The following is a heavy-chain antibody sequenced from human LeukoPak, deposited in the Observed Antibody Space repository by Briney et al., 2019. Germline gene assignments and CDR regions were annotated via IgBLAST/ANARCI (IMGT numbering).Heavy chain of an antibody. D-gene: IGHD6-6*01. J-gene: IGHJ6*03. V-gene: IGHV1-69*05. CDR3: AREDSSSSASYYMDV. CDR1: GGTFSSYA. Sequence: SVKVSCKASGGTFSSYAISWVRQAPGHGLEWMGGIIPIFGTANYAQKFQGRVTITTDESTSTAYMELSSLRSEDTAVYYCAREDSSSSASYYMDVWGKGTTVTVSS. CDR2: IIPIFGTA.